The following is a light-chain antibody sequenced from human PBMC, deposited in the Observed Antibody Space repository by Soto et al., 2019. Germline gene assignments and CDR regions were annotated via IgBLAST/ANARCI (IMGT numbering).Light chain of an antibody. V-gene: IGKV3-20*01. CDR3: QQYNNWPPWT. Sequence: EIVLTQSPGTLSLSPGERATLSCRASQSVSSYLAWYQQKPGQAPRLLIYGASSRATGLPDRFSGSGSGTDFTLTISRLEPEDFAVYYCQQYNNWPPWTFGQGTKVDIK. CDR2: GAS. CDR1: QSVSSY. J-gene: IGKJ1*01.